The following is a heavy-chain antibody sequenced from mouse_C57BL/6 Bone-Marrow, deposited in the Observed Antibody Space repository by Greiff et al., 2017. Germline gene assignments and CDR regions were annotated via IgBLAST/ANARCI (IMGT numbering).Heavy chain of an antibody. J-gene: IGHJ2*01. V-gene: IGHV1-64*01. D-gene: IGHD4-1*02. CDR2: IHPNSGST. CDR1: GYTFTSYW. CDR3: AQLGLYYFDC. Sequence: VQLQQPGAELVKPGASVKLSCKASGYTFTSYWMHWVKQRPGQGLEWIGMIHPNSGSTNYNEKFKSKATLTVDKSSSTAYMHLSSLTSEDSAVYYGAQLGLYYFDCWGQGTTLTVSS.